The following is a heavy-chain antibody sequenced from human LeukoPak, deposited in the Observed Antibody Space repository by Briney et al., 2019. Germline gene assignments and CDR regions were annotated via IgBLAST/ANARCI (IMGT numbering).Heavy chain of an antibody. CDR3: AKDSPIVVVPAAFFDY. J-gene: IGHJ4*02. V-gene: IGHV3-23*01. CDR2: ISDSGGST. Sequence: GGSLRLSCAASGFTFSNCGMSWVRQAPGKGLEWVSAISDSGGSTYYADSVKGRFTISRDNSKNTLYLQMNSLRAEDTAVYYCAKDSPIVVVPAAFFDYWGQGTLVTVSS. D-gene: IGHD2-2*01. CDR1: GFTFSNCG.